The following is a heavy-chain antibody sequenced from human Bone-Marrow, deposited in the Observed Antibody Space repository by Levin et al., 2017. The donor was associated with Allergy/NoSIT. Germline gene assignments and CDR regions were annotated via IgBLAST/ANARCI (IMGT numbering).Heavy chain of an antibody. J-gene: IGHJ4*02. CDR2: MSPSTGST. CDR3: TRAPINWGFDY. CDR1: GYTFTTFD. V-gene: IGHV1-8*01. D-gene: IGHD7-27*01. Sequence: ASVKVSCKASGYTFTTFDINWVRQATGQGLEWMGWMSPSTGSTGYAQKFQGRVTMTRDTSISTAYMELSSLGSEDAAVYYCTRAPINWGFDYWGQGTLVTVSS.